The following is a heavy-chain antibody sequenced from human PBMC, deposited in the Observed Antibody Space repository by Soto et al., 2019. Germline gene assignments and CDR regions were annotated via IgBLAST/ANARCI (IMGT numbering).Heavy chain of an antibody. Sequence: GGSLRLSCAASGFTVSSNYMSWVRQAPGKGLEWVSVIYSGGSTYYADSVKGRFTISRDNSKNTLYLQMNSLGAEDTAVYYCARAFIAADFPPGYWGQGTLVTVSS. V-gene: IGHV3-53*01. CDR2: IYSGGST. CDR3: ARAFIAADFPPGY. J-gene: IGHJ4*02. D-gene: IGHD6-13*01. CDR1: GFTVSSNY.